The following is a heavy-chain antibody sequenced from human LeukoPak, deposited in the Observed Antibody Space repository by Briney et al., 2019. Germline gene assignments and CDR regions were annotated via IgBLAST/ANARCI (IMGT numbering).Heavy chain of an antibody. D-gene: IGHD4-11*01. CDR3: ARDRGVYSNYFDY. Sequence: ASVKVSCKASGYTFTSYGISWVRQAPGQGLEWMGWISGYNGNTNYAQKLQGRVTMTTDTSTSTVYMELSSLRSEDTAVYYCARDRGVYSNYFDYWGQGTLVTVSS. J-gene: IGHJ4*02. CDR2: ISGYNGNT. CDR1: GYTFTSYG. V-gene: IGHV1-18*01.